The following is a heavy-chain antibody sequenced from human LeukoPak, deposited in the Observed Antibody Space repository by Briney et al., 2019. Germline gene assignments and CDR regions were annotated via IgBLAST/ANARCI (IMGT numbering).Heavy chain of an antibody. J-gene: IGHJ3*02. CDR1: GGSISSYY. CDR3: ARGGPTVDAFDI. CDR2: IYYSGST. Sequence: SETLSLTCTVSGGSISSYYWRWIRQPPGKGLEWIGYIYYSGSTNYNPSLKSRVTISVDTSKNQFSLKLSSVTAADTAVYYCARGGPTVDAFDIWGQGTMVTVSS. D-gene: IGHD4-17*01. V-gene: IGHV4-59*01.